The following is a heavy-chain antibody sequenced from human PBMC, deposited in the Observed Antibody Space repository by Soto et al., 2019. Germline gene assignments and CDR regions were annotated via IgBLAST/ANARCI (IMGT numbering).Heavy chain of an antibody. CDR2: MHDSGTT. D-gene: IGHD3-3*01. J-gene: IGHJ4*02. CDR3: ARGGLYDLWSGLYD. Sequence: QAQLQESGPGLVRPSQTLSLSCSVSGASVTSGDYYWNWIRQTPGTGLEWLGYMHDSGTTSYNPYLKSRVTRSRDTSKHQFSLKLTSVSAADTAVYFCARGGLYDLWSGLYDWGQGIRVTVSS. V-gene: IGHV4-30-4*01. CDR1: GASVTSGDYY.